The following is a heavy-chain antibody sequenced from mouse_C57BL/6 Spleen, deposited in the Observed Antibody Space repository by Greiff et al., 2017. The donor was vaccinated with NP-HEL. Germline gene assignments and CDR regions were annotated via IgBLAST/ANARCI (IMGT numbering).Heavy chain of an antibody. D-gene: IGHD2-1*01. V-gene: IGHV1-69*01. CDR3: ARVDGNFYAMDY. CDR1: GYTFTSYW. Sequence: VHLQQPGAELVMPGASVKLSCKASGYTFTSYWMHWVKQRPGQGLEWIGEIDPSDSYTNYNQKFKGKSTLTVDKSSSTAYMQLSSLTSEDSAVYYCARVDGNFYAMDYWGQGTSVTVSS. CDR2: IDPSDSYT. J-gene: IGHJ4*01.